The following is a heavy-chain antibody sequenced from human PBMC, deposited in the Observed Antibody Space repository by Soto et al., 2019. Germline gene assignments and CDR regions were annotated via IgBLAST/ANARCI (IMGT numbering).Heavy chain of an antibody. V-gene: IGHV1-2*04. D-gene: IGHD3-22*01. CDR3: ARGGYYYDPNYFDY. J-gene: IGHJ4*02. Sequence: ASVKVSCKASGYTFTGYYMHWVRQAPGQGLEWMGWINPNSGGTNYAQKLQGWVTMTRDTSISTAYMELSRLRSDDTAVYYCARGGYYYDPNYFDYWGQGTLVTVS. CDR2: INPNSGGT. CDR1: GYTFTGYY.